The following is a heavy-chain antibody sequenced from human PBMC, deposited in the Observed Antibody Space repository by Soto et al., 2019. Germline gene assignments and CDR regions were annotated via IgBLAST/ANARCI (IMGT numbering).Heavy chain of an antibody. V-gene: IGHV1-18*01. Sequence: QVQLVQSGAEVKKPGASLKVSCKTSGYTFTSYGISWVRQGPGQGLEWMGWISAYNGNTNYAQKLQGRVTMTIDTSTSTAYMELRSLRSDDTAVYYCAVGWTTTDYYGIDVWGQGTTVTVSS. CDR2: ISAYNGNT. CDR3: AVGWTTTDYYGIDV. CDR1: GYTFTSYG. J-gene: IGHJ6*02. D-gene: IGHD4-17*01.